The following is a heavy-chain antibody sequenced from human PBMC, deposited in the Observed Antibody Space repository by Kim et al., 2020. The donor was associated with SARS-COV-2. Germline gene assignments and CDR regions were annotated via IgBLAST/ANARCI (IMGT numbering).Heavy chain of an antibody. CDR1: GFFTFSSYW. J-gene: IGHJ4*02. Sequence: GGSLRLSCAASGFFTFSSYWMHCVRQAPGQGLVWVSRISSDGSSTSYADSVKGRFTISRDNAKNTLYLQMNSLRAEDTAVYYCARAIAVAGTGGYYWGQGTLVTVSS. V-gene: IGHV3-74*01. CDR3: ARAIAVAGTGGYY. CDR2: ISSDGSST. D-gene: IGHD6-19*01.